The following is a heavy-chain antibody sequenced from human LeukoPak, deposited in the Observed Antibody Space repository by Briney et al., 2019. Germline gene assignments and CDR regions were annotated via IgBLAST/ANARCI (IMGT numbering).Heavy chain of an antibody. V-gene: IGHV3-7*01. D-gene: IGHD2-15*01. CDR2: IKHDGSEE. J-gene: IGHJ2*01. CDR3: AGGQGWHFDL. Sequence: GGSLRLSCAASGITFSSLWMSRFRQAPGKGLEWVADIKHDGSEEHYVASVKGRFTISRDNAKLYLQMNSLRAEDTAVYYCAGGQGWHFDLWGRGTLITVSS. CDR1: GITFSSLW.